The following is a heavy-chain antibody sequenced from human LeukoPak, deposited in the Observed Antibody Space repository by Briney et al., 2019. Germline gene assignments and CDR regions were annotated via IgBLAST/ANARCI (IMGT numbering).Heavy chain of an antibody. D-gene: IGHD3-10*01. V-gene: IGHV3-13*01. J-gene: IGHJ6*04. CDR2: IGTAGDT. Sequence: PGGSLRLSCAASGFTFSSYDMHWVRQATGKGLEWVSAIGTAGDTYYPGSVKGRFTISRDNSKNTLYLQMNSLRAEDTAVYYCARDLLPNMVRGVIITPHYYYYGMDVWGKGTTVTVSS. CDR3: ARDLLPNMVRGVIITPHYYYYGMDV. CDR1: GFTFSSYD.